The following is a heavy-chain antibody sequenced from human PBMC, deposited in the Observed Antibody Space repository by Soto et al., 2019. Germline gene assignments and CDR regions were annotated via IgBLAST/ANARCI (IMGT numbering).Heavy chain of an antibody. V-gene: IGHV3-23*01. CDR1: GFIFSSYG. D-gene: IGHD3-9*01. CDR2: ISGTGGNT. CDR3: AKYFYDILTGYYPSSGMDV. Sequence: PGGSLRLSCAASGFIFSSYGMSWVRQAPGKGLEWVSSISGTGGNTYYADSVKGRFTISRDNSKDTLYLQMNSLRAEDTAVYYCAKYFYDILTGYYPSSGMDVSGQGTTVTVSS. J-gene: IGHJ6*02.